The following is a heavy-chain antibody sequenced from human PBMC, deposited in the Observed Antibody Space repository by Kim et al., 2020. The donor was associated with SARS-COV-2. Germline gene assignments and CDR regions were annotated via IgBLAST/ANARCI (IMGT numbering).Heavy chain of an antibody. V-gene: IGHV1-8*01. J-gene: IGHJ4*02. Sequence: AQKCQGRVTMTRNTSISTAYMEQSSLRSDDTAVYYCARWNFDYGDYHFDDWGQGTLVTVSS. CDR3: ARWNFDYGDYHFDD. D-gene: IGHD4-17*01.